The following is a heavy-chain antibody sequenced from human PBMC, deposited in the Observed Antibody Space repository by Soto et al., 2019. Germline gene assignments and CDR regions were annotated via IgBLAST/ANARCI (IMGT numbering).Heavy chain of an antibody. Sequence: EVQLVESGGGLVQPGGSLRLSCAASGFTVSSNYMSWVRQAPGKGLEWVSVIYSGGSTYYADSVKGRFTISRDNSKNSLYLQMNSLRAEDTAVYYCARGLHPNYFDYWGQGTLVTVSS. V-gene: IGHV3-66*01. CDR3: ARGLHPNYFDY. CDR1: GFTVSSNY. CDR2: IYSGGST. J-gene: IGHJ4*02.